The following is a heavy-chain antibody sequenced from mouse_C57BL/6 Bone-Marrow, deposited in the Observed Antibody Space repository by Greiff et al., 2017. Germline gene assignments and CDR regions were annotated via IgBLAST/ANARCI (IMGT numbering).Heavy chain of an antibody. CDR1: GYTFTSYT. J-gene: IGHJ2*01. CDR3: ARGGKYYGNYGDY. D-gene: IGHD2-1*01. Sequence: VQGVESGAELARPGASVTMSCYASGYTFTSYTLHWVKQWPGQGLEWIGYINSSSGYSKYNQKFKDKAALPADKSSSKAYMQLSSLTSEDSAVYYCARGGKYYGNYGDYWGKGTTLTVSS. CDR2: INSSSGYS. V-gene: IGHV1-4*01.